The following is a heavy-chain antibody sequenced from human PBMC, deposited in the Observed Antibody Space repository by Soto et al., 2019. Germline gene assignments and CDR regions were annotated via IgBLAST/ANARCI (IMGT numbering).Heavy chain of an antibody. Sequence: GGSLRPSCVASGFTFSNYGMHWVRQAPGKGLEWVAGIDYNEINQYYIDHVKGRFTISRDQSNNTLYLQMNSLRAEDTAVYYCARDFCPVPTCDDLWGQGVLVTVSS. D-gene: IGHD3-3*01. J-gene: IGHJ4*02. CDR1: GFTFSNYG. CDR3: ARDFCPVPTCDDL. CDR2: IDYNEINQ. V-gene: IGHV3-33*01.